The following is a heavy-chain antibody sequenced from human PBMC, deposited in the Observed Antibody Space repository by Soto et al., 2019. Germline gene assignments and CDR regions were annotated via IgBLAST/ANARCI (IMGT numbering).Heavy chain of an antibody. J-gene: IGHJ4*02. CDR2: IKSKTDHETT. CDR1: GFTFSNAW. D-gene: IGHD2-21*01. V-gene: IGHV3-15*01. CDR3: TTDENSGCGDDCYPIDY. Sequence: GGSLRLSCGASGFTFSNAWMSWVRQAPGKGLEWVGRIKSKTDHETTDYAAPVKGRFTISRDDSKNTLFLQMDSLKTEDTAVYYCTTDENSGCGDDCYPIDYWGQGTLVTVSS.